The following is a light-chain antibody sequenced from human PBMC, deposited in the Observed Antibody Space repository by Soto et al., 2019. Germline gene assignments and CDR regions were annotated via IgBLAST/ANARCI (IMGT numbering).Light chain of an antibody. V-gene: IGLV2-11*01. CDR1: SSDVSGYNY. Sequence: QSALTQPRSVSGSPGQSVTISCTGTSSDVSGYNYVSWYLQHPGTAPKLIIYDVRKRPSGVPDRFSGSKSGNTASLTISGLQAEDEGDYYCCSYAGAYVYVFGTGTKVTVL. CDR3: CSYAGAYVYV. J-gene: IGLJ1*01. CDR2: DVR.